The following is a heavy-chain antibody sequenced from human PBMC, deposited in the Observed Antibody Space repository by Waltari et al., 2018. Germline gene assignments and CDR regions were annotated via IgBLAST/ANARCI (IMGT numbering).Heavy chain of an antibody. Sequence: QVQLVQSGAEVKKPGASVKVSCKVSGYTLTELSMHWVRQAPGQGLEWMGGFDPEDGETIYAQKFQGRVTMTEDTSTDTAYMELSSLRSEDTAVYYCATDRLNYDILTGYGVGAFDIWGQGTMVTVSS. CDR2: FDPEDGET. CDR1: GYTLTELS. D-gene: IGHD3-9*01. V-gene: IGHV1-24*01. J-gene: IGHJ3*02. CDR3: ATDRLNYDILTGYGVGAFDI.